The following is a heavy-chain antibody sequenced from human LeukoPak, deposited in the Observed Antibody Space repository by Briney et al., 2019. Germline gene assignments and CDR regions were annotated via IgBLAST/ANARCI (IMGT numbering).Heavy chain of an antibody. V-gene: IGHV3-7*01. CDR3: ARPQTYYDFWSGYSHPDAFDI. D-gene: IGHD3-3*01. J-gene: IGHJ3*02. CDR1: GFNFNNYW. Sequence: PGGSLRLSCAASGFNFNNYWMTWVRQAPGKGLEWVANIRQDGTEKYYVDSVKGRFTISRDNAKNSLYLQMNSLRAEDTAVYYCARPQTYYDFWSGYSHPDAFDIWGQGTMVTVSS. CDR2: IRQDGTEK.